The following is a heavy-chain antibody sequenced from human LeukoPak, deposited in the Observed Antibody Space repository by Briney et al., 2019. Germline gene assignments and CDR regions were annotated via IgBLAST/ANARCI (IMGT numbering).Heavy chain of an antibody. Sequence: GGSLRLSCAASGFTFSSYGMHWVRRAPGKGLEWVAVISYDGSNKYYADSVKGRFTNSRDNSKNTLYLQMNSLRAEDTAVYYCAKDRWSYCSGGSCYSDYWGQGTLVTVSS. CDR2: ISYDGSNK. D-gene: IGHD2-15*01. CDR3: AKDRWSYCSGGSCYSDY. J-gene: IGHJ4*02. CDR1: GFTFSSYG. V-gene: IGHV3-30*18.